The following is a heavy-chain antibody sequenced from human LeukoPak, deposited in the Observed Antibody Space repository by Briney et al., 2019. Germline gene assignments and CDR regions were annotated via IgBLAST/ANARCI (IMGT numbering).Heavy chain of an antibody. CDR2: INPSGGST. J-gene: IGHJ5*02. Sequence: ASVKVSCKASGYTFTSYYMHWVRQAPGQGLEWMGIINPSGGSTSYAQKFQGRVTMTRDMSTSTVYMELSSLRSEDTAVYYCARVGAYCGGDCYSGFSFWFDPWGQGTLVTVSS. CDR3: ARVGAYCGGDCYSGFSFWFDP. V-gene: IGHV1-46*01. CDR1: GYTFTSYY. D-gene: IGHD2-21*02.